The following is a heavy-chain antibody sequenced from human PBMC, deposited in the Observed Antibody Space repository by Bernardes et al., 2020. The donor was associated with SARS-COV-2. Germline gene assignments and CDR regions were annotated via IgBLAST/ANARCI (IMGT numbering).Heavy chain of an antibody. CDR2: IKSKTDGGTT. D-gene: IGHD1-26*01. Sequence: GGSLRLSCAASGFTFSNAWMSWVRQAPGKGLEWVGRIKSKTDGGTTDYAAPVKGRFTISRDDSKNTLYLQMNSLKTEDTAVYYCTTDQKELENYYYYYYMDVWGKGTTVTVSS. V-gene: IGHV3-15*01. CDR1: GFTFSNAW. J-gene: IGHJ6*03. CDR3: TTDQKELENYYYYYYMDV.